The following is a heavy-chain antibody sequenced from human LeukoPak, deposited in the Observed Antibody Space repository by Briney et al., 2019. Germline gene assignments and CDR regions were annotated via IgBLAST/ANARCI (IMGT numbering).Heavy chain of an antibody. D-gene: IGHD6-19*01. Sequence: ASVKVSCKTSGYTFTGYYMHWVRQAPGQGLEWMGWLNPDSGGTQYAQKFQGRVTMTRDTSIRTAYMELSRLRSDDTAVYYCARTERSAVAVGAFDIWGQGTMVTVSS. V-gene: IGHV1-2*02. J-gene: IGHJ3*02. CDR1: GYTFTGYY. CDR2: LNPDSGGT. CDR3: ARTERSAVAVGAFDI.